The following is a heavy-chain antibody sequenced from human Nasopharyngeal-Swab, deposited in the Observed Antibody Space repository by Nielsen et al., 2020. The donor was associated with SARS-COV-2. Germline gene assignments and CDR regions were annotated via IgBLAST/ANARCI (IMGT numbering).Heavy chain of an antibody. J-gene: IGHJ6*02. CDR1: GFTFSSYW. D-gene: IGHD3-10*01. CDR2: IKQDGSEE. Sequence: GESLKISCAASGFTFSSYWMSWVRQAPGKGLEWVANIKQDGSEEYYVDSVKGRFTISRDNAKNSLYLQMNSLRAEDTAVYYCARSRRYYYGSGAVSDYYYGMDVWGQGTTVTVSS. CDR3: ARSRRYYYGSGAVSDYYYGMDV. V-gene: IGHV3-7*01.